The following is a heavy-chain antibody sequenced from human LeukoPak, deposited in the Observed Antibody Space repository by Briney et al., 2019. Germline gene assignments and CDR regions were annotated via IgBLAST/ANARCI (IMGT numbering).Heavy chain of an antibody. D-gene: IGHD3-10*01. Sequence: KYGESLKISCKGSGYSFTSYRIGWVRQMPGKGLEWMGIIYPGDSDTRYSPSFQGQVTISADKSISTAYLQWSSLKASDTAMYYCARSAMVRGVIKAPDYWGQGTLVTVSS. CDR1: GYSFTSYR. CDR2: IYPGDSDT. J-gene: IGHJ4*02. CDR3: ARSAMVRGVIKAPDY. V-gene: IGHV5-51*01.